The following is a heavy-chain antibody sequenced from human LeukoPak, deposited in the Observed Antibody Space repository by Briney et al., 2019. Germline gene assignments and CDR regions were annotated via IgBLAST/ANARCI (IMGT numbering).Heavy chain of an antibody. CDR1: GFTFSSYS. J-gene: IGHJ4*02. D-gene: IGHD2-21*02. Sequence: GGSLRLSCAASGFTFSSYSMNWVRQAPGKGLEWVSSISSSSSYIYYADSVKGRFTISRDNAKNSLYLQMNSLRAEDTAVYYCARDETYCGGDCYSGASFDYWGQGTLATVSS. V-gene: IGHV3-21*01. CDR2: ISSSSSYI. CDR3: ARDETYCGGDCYSGASFDY.